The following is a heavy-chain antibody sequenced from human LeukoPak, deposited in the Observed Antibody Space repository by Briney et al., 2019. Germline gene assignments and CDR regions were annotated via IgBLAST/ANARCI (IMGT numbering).Heavy chain of an antibody. CDR2: IYSDGRT. V-gene: IGHV3-66*01. D-gene: IGHD6-13*01. CDR3: ARVDGIAATGIADY. Sequence: GGSLRLSCAASGVTVSSSHLTWVRQAPGKGLEWVSLIYSDGRTYYADSVRGRFTISRDNSKNTLYLQMNSLRVEDTAVYFCARVDGIAATGIADYWGQGTLVTVSS. J-gene: IGHJ4*02. CDR1: GVTVSSSH.